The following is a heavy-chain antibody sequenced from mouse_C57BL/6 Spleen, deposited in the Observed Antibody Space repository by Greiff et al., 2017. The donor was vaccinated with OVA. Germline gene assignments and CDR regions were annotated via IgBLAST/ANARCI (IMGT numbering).Heavy chain of an antibody. J-gene: IGHJ4*01. Sequence: DVKLVESEGGLVQPGSSMKLSCTASGFTFSDYYMAWVRQVPEKGLEWVANINYDGSSTYYLDSLKSRFIISRDNAKNILYLQMSSLKSEDTATYYCAREDDGYSMDYWGQGTSVTVSS. CDR1: GFTFSDYY. CDR2: INYDGSST. V-gene: IGHV5-16*01. CDR3: AREDDGYSMDY. D-gene: IGHD2-3*01.